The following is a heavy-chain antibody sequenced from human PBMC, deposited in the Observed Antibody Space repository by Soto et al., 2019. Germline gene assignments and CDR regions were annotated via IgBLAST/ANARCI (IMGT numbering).Heavy chain of an antibody. D-gene: IGHD2-2*01. CDR1: GFTFSSYS. V-gene: IGHV3-21*01. CDR3: AISSTKYCSRTSCYAFDI. Sequence: GGSLRLSCAASGFTFSSYSINWVRQAPGKGLEWVSSISSSSSYIYYADSVKGRFTISRDNAKNSLYLQMNSPRAEDTAVYYCAISSTKYCSRTSCYAFDIWGQGTMVTVSS. J-gene: IGHJ3*02. CDR2: ISSSSSYI.